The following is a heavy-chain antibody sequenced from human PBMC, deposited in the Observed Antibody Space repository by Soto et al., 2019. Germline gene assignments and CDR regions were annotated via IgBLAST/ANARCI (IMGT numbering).Heavy chain of an antibody. D-gene: IGHD6-19*01. CDR1: GGTFSSYA. CDR3: ARGLGGGWVRGDAFDI. CDR2: IIPIFGTA. V-gene: IGHV1-69*06. Sequence: QVQLVQSGAEVKKPGSSVKVSCKASGGTFSSYAISWVRQAPGQGLEWMGGIIPIFGTANYAQKFHGRVTITADKSTSTAYMELSSLRSEDTAVYYCARGLGGGWVRGDAFDIWGQGTMVTVSS. J-gene: IGHJ3*02.